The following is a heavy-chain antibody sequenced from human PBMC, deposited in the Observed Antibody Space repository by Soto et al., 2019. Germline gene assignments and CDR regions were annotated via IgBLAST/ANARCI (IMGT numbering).Heavy chain of an antibody. CDR3: AILVVPAATPSAFDY. CDR1: GYTFTSYD. V-gene: IGHV1-8*01. Sequence: ASVKVSCKASGYTFTSYDINWVRQATGQGLEWTGWMNPNSGNTGYAQKFQGRVTMTRNTSISTAYMELSSLRSEDTAVYYCAILVVPAATPSAFDYWGQGTLVTVSS. J-gene: IGHJ4*02. CDR2: MNPNSGNT. D-gene: IGHD2-2*01.